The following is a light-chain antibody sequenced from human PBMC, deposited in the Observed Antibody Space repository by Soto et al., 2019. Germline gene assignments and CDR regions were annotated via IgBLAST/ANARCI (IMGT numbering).Light chain of an antibody. V-gene: IGKV3-20*01. CDR1: QSVSSNY. CDR2: AAS. J-gene: IGKJ1*01. CDR3: QQYGSSPLT. Sequence: EIVLTQSPGTLSLSPGERATLSCRASQSVSSNYLAWYQQNPGQAPRLLIYAASSRATGIPDRFSGSGSGTDFTLTISRLEPEDFALYYRQQYGSSPLTFGQGTKVEIK.